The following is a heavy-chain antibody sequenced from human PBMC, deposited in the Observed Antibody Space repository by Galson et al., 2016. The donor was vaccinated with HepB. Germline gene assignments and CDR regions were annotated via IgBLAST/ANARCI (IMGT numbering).Heavy chain of an antibody. CDR2: INAGNGNT. CDR3: ARDLVGATRFDY. D-gene: IGHD1-26*01. J-gene: IGHJ4*02. V-gene: IGHV1-3*01. CDR1: GYTFTSYA. Sequence: SVKVSCKASGYTFTSYAMHWVRQAPGQRLEWMGWINAGNGNTKYSQKFQGRVTITRDTSASTAYMELSSLRSEDTAVYYCARDLVGATRFDYWGQGTLVTVSS.